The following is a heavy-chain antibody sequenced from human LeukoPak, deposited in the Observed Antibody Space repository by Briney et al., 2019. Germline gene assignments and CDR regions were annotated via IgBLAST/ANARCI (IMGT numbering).Heavy chain of an antibody. CDR2: IYSAGST. D-gene: IGHD6-19*01. V-gene: IGHV3-53*01. Sequence: PGGSLRLSCAASGVTVSSNYMSWVRQAPGKGLEWVSFIYSAGSTYYADSVKGRFTISRDNSKNMLYLQMNSLRVDDTAVHYCARAGRAVAKAFDIWGQGTMVTASS. CDR1: GVTVSSNY. J-gene: IGHJ3*02. CDR3: ARAGRAVAKAFDI.